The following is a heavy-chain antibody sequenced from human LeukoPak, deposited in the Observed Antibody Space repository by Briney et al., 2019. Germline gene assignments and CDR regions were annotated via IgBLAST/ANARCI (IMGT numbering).Heavy chain of an antibody. CDR3: ARLNGGGYCSGGSCYYYYYGMDV. CDR2: IYYSGST. D-gene: IGHD2-15*01. CDR1: GGSISSYY. V-gene: IGHV4-59*01. Sequence: SETLSLTCTVSGGSISSYYWSWIRQPPGKGLEWIGYIYYSGSTNYNPSLKSRVTISVDTSENQFSLKLSSVTAADTAVYYCARLNGGGYCSGGSCYYYYYGMDVWGKGTTVTVSS. J-gene: IGHJ6*04.